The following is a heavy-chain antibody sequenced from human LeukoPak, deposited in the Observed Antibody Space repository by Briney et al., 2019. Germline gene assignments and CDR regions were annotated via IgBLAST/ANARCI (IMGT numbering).Heavy chain of an antibody. CDR3: ARDWSADY. V-gene: IGHV3-23*01. CDR2: MGGSGDSP. Sequence: GGSLRLSCTASGFTFSSYAMTWVRQAPGKGLEWVSAMGGSGDSPKYADSVKGRFTMSRDSSKNMVYLQMNSLRPEDTAVYYCARDWSADYWGQGTLVTASS. CDR1: GFTFSSYA. J-gene: IGHJ4*02.